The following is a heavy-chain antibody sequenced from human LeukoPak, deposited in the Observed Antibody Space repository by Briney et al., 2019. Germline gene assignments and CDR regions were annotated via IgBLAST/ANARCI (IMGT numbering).Heavy chain of an antibody. CDR2: INPNSVST. CDR3: EREADAGYDYVWGSRYNWFDP. J-gene: IGHJ5*02. D-gene: IGHD3-16*01. CDR1: GYTFTGYY. Sequence: ASVKVSCKAAGYTFTGYYMHWGRQAPGQGLEWMGWINPNSVSTNYAQKFQGRVTITRDTSISTAYMELSRLRSADTAVYYCEREADAGYDYVWGSRYNWFDPWGQGTLVTVSS. V-gene: IGHV1-2*02.